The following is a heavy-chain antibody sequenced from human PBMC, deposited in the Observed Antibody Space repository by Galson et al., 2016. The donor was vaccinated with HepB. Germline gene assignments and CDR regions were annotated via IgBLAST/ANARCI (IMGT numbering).Heavy chain of an antibody. Sequence: TLSPTCPLSDPSISRVASYCSWILHFPGTDLQWIGYITYRADTHYTPSLKTRLTISMDTSEHQFSLMLSSATAADTAVYHCARVKGFANRGIIIRAFESWGQGILVTVSS. CDR2: ITYRADT. V-gene: IGHV4-31*03. D-gene: IGHD3-10*01. J-gene: IGHJ4*02. CDR1: DPSISRVASY. CDR3: ARVKGFANRGIIIRAFES.